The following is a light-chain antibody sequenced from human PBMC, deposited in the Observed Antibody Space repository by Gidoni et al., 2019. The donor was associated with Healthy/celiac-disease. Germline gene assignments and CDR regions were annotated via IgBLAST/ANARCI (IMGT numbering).Light chain of an antibody. CDR2: GAS. J-gene: IGKJ1*01. V-gene: IGKV3-15*01. Sequence: EIVMTQSPATLSVSPGERANLSCRASQSVSSNVAWYQQKPGQAPRLLIYGASTRATGIPARFSGSGSGTEFTLTISSLQSEDFAVYYCQQYNNWPPWTFGQGTKLEIK. CDR3: QQYNNWPPWT. CDR1: QSVSSN.